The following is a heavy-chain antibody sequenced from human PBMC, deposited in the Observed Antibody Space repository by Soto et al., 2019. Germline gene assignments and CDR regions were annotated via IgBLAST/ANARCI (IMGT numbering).Heavy chain of an antibody. V-gene: IGHV4-39*01. CDR3: ATVVVVADTPYFDY. Sequence: QLQLQESGPGLVKPSETLSLTCTVSGGSISSSSYYWGWIRQPPGKGLEWIGSIYYSGSTYYNPSLKSRVTISVDTSKNQFSLKLSSVTAADTAVYYCATVVVVADTPYFDYWGQGTLVTDSS. CDR1: GGSISSSSYY. CDR2: IYYSGST. D-gene: IGHD2-15*01. J-gene: IGHJ4*02.